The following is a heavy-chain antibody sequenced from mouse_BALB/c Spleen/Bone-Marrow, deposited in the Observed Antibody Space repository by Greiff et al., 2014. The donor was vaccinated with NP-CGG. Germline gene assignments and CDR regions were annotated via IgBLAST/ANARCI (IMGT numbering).Heavy chain of an antibody. Sequence: EVKLMESGGGLVQPKGSLRLSCAAPGFTFNANAMNWVRQAPGKGLEWVARIRRESNNYATYYADSVKDRFTISRDDSQSMLYLQMNNLKTEDTAMYYCVGYSFAYWGQGTLVTVSA. D-gene: IGHD1-1*01. CDR1: GFTFNANA. V-gene: IGHV10S3*01. CDR2: IRRESNNYAT. CDR3: VGYSFAY. J-gene: IGHJ3*01.